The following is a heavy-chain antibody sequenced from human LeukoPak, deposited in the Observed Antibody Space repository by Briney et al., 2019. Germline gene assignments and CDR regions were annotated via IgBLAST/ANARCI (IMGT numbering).Heavy chain of an antibody. CDR3: ARAQFYYYYDSSGPDAFDI. D-gene: IGHD3-22*01. CDR2: IYYSGST. V-gene: IGHV4-31*03. CDR1: GGSISSGGYY. Sequence: SQTLSLTCTVSGGSISSGGYYWSWISQHPGKGLERIGYIYYSGSTYYNPSLKSRVTISVDTSKNQFSLKLSSVTAADTAVYYCARAQFYYYYDSSGPDAFDIWGQGTMVTVSS. J-gene: IGHJ3*02.